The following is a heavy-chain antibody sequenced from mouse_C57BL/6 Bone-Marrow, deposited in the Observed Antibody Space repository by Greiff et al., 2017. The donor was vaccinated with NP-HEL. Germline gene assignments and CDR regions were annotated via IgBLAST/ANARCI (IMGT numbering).Heavy chain of an antibody. Sequence: QVQLKQPGAELVKPGAPVKLSCKASGNTFTSYWMHWVKQRPGQGLEWIGMIHPNSGSTNYNEKFKSKATLTVDKSSSTAYMQLSSLTSEDSAVYYCARRLRHFDYWGQGTTLTVSS. D-gene: IGHD2-4*01. CDR1: GNTFTSYW. J-gene: IGHJ2*01. CDR2: IHPNSGST. V-gene: IGHV1-64*01. CDR3: ARRLRHFDY.